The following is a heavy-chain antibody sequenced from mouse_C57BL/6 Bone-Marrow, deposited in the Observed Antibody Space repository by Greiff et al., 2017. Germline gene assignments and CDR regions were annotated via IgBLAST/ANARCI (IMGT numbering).Heavy chain of an antibody. V-gene: IGHV5-17*01. Sequence: DVMLVESGGGLVKPGGSLKLSCAASGFTFSDYGMHWVRQAPEKGLEWVAYISSGSSTINYADTVKGRFTISRDNAKNTLFLQMTTLRSEDTAMYYCARHPYYGSSYGYFDYWGQGTTLTVSS. CDR3: ARHPYYGSSYGYFDY. D-gene: IGHD1-1*01. J-gene: IGHJ2*01. CDR2: ISSGSSTI. CDR1: GFTFSDYG.